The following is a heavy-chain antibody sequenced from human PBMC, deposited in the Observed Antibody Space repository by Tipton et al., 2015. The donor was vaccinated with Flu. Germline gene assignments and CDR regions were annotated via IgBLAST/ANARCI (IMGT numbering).Heavy chain of an antibody. CDR2: IIPIFGTA. J-gene: IGHJ6*02. D-gene: IGHD1-7*01. V-gene: IGHV1-69*01. CDR1: GGTFSSYA. Sequence: QVQLVQSGAEVKKPGSSVKVSCKASGGTFSSYAISWVRQAPGQGLEWMGGIIPIFGTANYAQKFQGRVTITADEITSTAYMELSSLRSEDTAVYYCAGGGITGTTMHYYYGMDVRGQGTTVTVSS. CDR3: AGGGITGTTMHYYYGMDV.